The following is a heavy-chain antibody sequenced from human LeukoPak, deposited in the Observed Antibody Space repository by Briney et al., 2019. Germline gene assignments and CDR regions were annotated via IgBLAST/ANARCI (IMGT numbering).Heavy chain of an antibody. CDR2: IYYSGST. D-gene: IGHD2-15*01. Sequence: SETLSLTCNVSGGSISSYYWSWIRQPPGKGLEWIGYIYYSGSTNYNPSLKSRVTTSVDTPKNQFSLKLTSVTAADTAVYYCTRNAGSVGASYDYWGQGTLVTVSS. J-gene: IGHJ4*02. CDR3: TRNAGSVGASYDY. V-gene: IGHV4-59*08. CDR1: GGSISSYY.